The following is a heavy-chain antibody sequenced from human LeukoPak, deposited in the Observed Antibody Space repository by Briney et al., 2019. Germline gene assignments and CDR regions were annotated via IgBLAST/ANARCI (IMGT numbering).Heavy chain of an antibody. Sequence: GGSLRLSCAASGFTFSSYGMHWVRQAPGKGLEWVAFIRYDGSNKYYADSVKGRFTISRDNSKNTLYLQMNSLRAEDTAVYYCAKLFGRDGRAFDIWGQGTMVTVSS. CDR2: IRYDGSNK. J-gene: IGHJ3*02. CDR1: GFTFSSYG. V-gene: IGHV3-30*02. CDR3: AKLFGRDGRAFDI. D-gene: IGHD2-21*01.